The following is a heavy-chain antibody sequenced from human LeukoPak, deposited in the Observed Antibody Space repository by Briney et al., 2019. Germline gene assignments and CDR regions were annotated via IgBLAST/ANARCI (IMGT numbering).Heavy chain of an antibody. V-gene: IGHV4-34*01. J-gene: IGHJ5*02. CDR1: GGSFSGYY. Sequence: SETLSLTCAEYGGSFSGYYWSWIRQPPGKGLEWIGEINHSGSTNYNPSLKSRVTISVDTSKNQFSLKLSSVTAADTAVYYCARGRYCSSTSCYTRDNWFDPWGQGTLVTVSS. D-gene: IGHD2-2*02. CDR3: ARGRYCSSTSCYTRDNWFDP. CDR2: INHSGST.